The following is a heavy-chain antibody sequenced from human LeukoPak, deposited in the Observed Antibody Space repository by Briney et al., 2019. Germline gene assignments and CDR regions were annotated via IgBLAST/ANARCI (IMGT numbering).Heavy chain of an antibody. CDR2: ISSSGSTI. J-gene: IGHJ3*02. V-gene: IGHV3-48*03. CDR3: ARTGRIADAFDI. D-gene: IGHD6-13*01. Sequence: GGSLRLSCAASGFTFSSYEMNWVRQAPGKGLEWVSYISSSGSTIYYADSVKGRFTISRDNAKNSLYLQMSSLRAEDTAVYYCARTGRIADAFDIWGQGTMVTVSS. CDR1: GFTFSSYE.